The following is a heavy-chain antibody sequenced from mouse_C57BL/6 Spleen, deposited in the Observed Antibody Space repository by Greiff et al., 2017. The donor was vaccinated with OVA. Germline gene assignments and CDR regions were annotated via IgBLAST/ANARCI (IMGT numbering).Heavy chain of an antibody. V-gene: IGHV1-82*01. J-gene: IGHJ2*01. CDR2: IYPGDGDT. CDR1: GYAFSSSW. CDR3: ARSEVPYYFDY. Sequence: VQLQQSGPELVKPGASVKISCKASGYAFSSSWMNWVKQRPGKGLEWIGRIYPGDGDTNYNGKFKGKATLTADKSSSTAYMHLSSLTSEDSAVYFCARSEVPYYFDYWGQGTTLTVSS.